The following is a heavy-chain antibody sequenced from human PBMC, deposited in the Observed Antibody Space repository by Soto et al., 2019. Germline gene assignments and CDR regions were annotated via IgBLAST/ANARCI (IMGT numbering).Heavy chain of an antibody. J-gene: IGHJ4*02. V-gene: IGHV3-23*01. CDR3: AKDPRAGGNSAFYFDF. D-gene: IGHD3-16*01. CDR1: GFKFSNYA. Sequence: GGSLRLSCAASGFKFSNYAMSWVRQAPGKGLEWVSLISATGGGTYYADSVKGRFTISRDNSHNTLYLQVHSLTAEDTAVYYCAKDPRAGGNSAFYFDFWGQGAQVTAPQ. CDR2: ISATGGGT.